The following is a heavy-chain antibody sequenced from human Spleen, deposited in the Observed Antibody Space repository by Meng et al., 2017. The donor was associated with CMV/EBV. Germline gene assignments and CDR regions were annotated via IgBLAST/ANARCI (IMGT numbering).Heavy chain of an antibody. D-gene: IGHD3-22*01. J-gene: IGHJ6*02. CDR3: ARDRERITMIVVVISYGMDV. CDR2: IHPHSGGT. CDR1: GGTFSSYA. Sequence: ASVKVSCKASGGTFSSYAISWVRQAPGQGLEWMGWIHPHSGGTNYAQKFQGRVTMTRDTSISTAYMELSRLRSDDTAVYYCARDRERITMIVVVISYGMDVWGQGTTVTVSS. V-gene: IGHV1-2*02.